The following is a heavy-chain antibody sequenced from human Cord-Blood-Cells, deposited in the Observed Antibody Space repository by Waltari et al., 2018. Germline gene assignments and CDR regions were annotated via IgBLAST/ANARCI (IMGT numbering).Heavy chain of an antibody. D-gene: IGHD7-27*01. CDR2: VNHSGST. Sequence: QVQLQQWGAGLLKPSETLSLTCAVYGWSFSGYYWSGIRQPPGKGLEWVGEVNHSGSTNDHPSRRGRVTISGDTSKNQFSLELSSVTAADTAVYYCASQLGIAPDYWGQGTLVTVSS. CDR1: GWSFSGYY. J-gene: IGHJ4*02. CDR3: ASQLGIAPDY. V-gene: IGHV4-34*01.